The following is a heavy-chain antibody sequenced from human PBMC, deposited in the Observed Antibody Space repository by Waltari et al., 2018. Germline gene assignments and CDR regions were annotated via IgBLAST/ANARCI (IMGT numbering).Heavy chain of an antibody. D-gene: IGHD4-4*01. CDR3: ARGFYSEDAFDI. CDR1: GFTFSSYW. V-gene: IGHV3-74*01. CDR2: INTDGSST. Sequence: EVQLVESGGGLVQPGGSLRLSCAASGFTFSSYWMHWVRQAPGKGLVWVSRINTDGSSTSYADSVKGRFTISRDNAKTTLYLQMNSLRAEDTAVYYCARGFYSEDAFDIWGQGTMVTVSS. J-gene: IGHJ3*02.